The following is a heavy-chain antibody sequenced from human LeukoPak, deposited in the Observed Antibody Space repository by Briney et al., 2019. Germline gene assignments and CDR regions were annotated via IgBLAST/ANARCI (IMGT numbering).Heavy chain of an antibody. CDR2: ISSSSSYI. CDR3: ASSGDHIVVVPAAINYYYYYGMDV. CDR1: GFTFSSYS. V-gene: IGHV3-21*01. Sequence: GGSLRLSCAASGFTFSSYSMNWVRQAPGKGLEWVSSISSSSSYIYYADSVKGRFTISRDNAKNSLYLQMNSLRAEDTAVYYCASSGDHIVVVPAAINYYYYYGMDVWGQGTTVTVSS. D-gene: IGHD2-2*02. J-gene: IGHJ6*02.